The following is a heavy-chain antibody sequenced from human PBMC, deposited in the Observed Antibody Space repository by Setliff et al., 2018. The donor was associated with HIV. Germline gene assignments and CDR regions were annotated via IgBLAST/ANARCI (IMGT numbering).Heavy chain of an antibody. CDR1: GYSISRGYY. Sequence: PSETLSLTCAVSGYSISRGYYWGWIRQTPGKGLAWIGNIYNSGTNYYNPSLKSRVTISIDTSKNQFSLRLSSVTAADTAVYYCARQGEVGAPFDYWGQGTLVTVPQ. CDR3: ARQGEVGAPFDY. V-gene: IGHV4-38-2*01. D-gene: IGHD1-26*01. J-gene: IGHJ4*02. CDR2: IYNSGTN.